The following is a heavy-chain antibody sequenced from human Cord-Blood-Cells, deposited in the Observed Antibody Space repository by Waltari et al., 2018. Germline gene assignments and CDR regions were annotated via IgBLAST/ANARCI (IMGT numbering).Heavy chain of an antibody. V-gene: IGHV2-5*01. CDR1: GFSLSTSGVG. CDR2: IYWNDDK. D-gene: IGHD4-17*01. CDR3: AHRPGGDYFYYFDY. Sequence: QITLKESGPTLVKPTQTLTLTCTFSGFSLSTSGVGVGWIRQPPGKALEWLALIYWNDDKRYSPSLKGRLTITKDTSKNQVVLTMTNMDPVDTATYYCAHRPGGDYFYYFDYWGQGTLVTVSS. J-gene: IGHJ4*02.